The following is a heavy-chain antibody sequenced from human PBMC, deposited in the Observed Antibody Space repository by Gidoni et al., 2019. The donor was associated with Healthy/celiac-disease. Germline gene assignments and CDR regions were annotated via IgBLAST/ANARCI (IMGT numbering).Heavy chain of an antibody. CDR3: ARYCSGGSCALDP. CDR2: INHSGST. J-gene: IGHJ5*02. V-gene: IGHV4-34*01. Sequence: QVQLPQCGAGLLNPSETLSLPFAVYAGSFSGYYLSWTRQPPGQGLEWIGEINHSGSTTYNPSLKSRVTISVDTSKNQFSLKLSSVTAADTAVYYCARYCSGGSCALDPWGQGTLVTVSS. CDR1: AGSFSGYY. D-gene: IGHD2-15*01.